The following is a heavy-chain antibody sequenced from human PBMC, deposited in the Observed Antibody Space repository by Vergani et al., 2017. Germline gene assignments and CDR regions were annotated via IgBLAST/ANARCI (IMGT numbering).Heavy chain of an antibody. CDR1: GYSFTNYW. CDR3: ARLYGRDSSGSKYFDY. J-gene: IGHJ4*02. V-gene: IGHV5-51*01. D-gene: IGHD3-22*01. Sequence: EVQLVQSGAEVKKPGESLKISCQISGYSFTNYWIGWVRQMPGKGLEWMGIIHPADSDTRYSPSFQGQVTISVDKSISTAYLQRSSLRASDSAMYYCARLYGRDSSGSKYFDYWGQETLITVCS. CDR2: IHPADSDT.